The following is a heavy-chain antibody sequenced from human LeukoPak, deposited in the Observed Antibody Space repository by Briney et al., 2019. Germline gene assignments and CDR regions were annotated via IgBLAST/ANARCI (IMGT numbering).Heavy chain of an antibody. Sequence: GGSLRLSCAASGFTFSTYGMHWVREAPGKGMEWVAFIRYDGSNKDYADSVRGRFTISRDNSKNTLYLQMNSLRVEDTAVYYCAKDHEDDILAYYFDYWGQGTLVTVSS. J-gene: IGHJ4*02. D-gene: IGHD3-9*01. CDR2: IRYDGSNK. CDR3: AKDHEDDILAYYFDY. V-gene: IGHV3-30*02. CDR1: GFTFSTYG.